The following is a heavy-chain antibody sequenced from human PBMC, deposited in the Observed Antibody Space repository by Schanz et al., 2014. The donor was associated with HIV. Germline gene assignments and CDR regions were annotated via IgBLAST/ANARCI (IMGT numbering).Heavy chain of an antibody. Sequence: QVQLVESGGGVVQPGRSLRLSCAASGFTFSSYALHWVRQAPGKGLEWVALISYDGGNKYYADSVKGRFTISRDTSKKKLYLQMNSLRAEDTAVYYCAKGSSLWSFYYDMDVWGQGTTVTVSS. V-gene: IGHV3-30*18. CDR3: AKGSSLWSFYYDMDV. D-gene: IGHD3-10*01. J-gene: IGHJ6*02. CDR2: ISYDGGNK. CDR1: GFTFSSYA.